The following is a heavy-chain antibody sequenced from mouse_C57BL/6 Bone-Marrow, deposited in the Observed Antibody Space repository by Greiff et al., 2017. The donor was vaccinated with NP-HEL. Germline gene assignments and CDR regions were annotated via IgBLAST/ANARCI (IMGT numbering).Heavy chain of an antibody. CDR2: ISDGGSYT. J-gene: IGHJ2*01. V-gene: IGHV5-4*03. CDR3: ARGSSGYGGY. Sequence: EVKLMESGGGLVKPGGSLKLSCAASGFTFSSYAMSWVRQTPEKRLEWVATISDGGSYTYYPDNVKGRFTISRDNAKNNLYLQMSHLKSEDTAMYYCARGSSGYGGYWGQGTTLTVSS. D-gene: IGHD3-2*02. CDR1: GFTFSSYA.